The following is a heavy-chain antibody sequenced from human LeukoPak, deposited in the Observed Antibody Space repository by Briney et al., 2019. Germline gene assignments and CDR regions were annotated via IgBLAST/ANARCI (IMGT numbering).Heavy chain of an antibody. CDR1: GYSFTSYW. V-gene: IGHV5-51*01. CDR3: ARRKSSSWYDNWFDP. D-gene: IGHD6-13*01. Sequence: GESLKISCKGSGYSFTSYWIGWVRQMPGKGLEWMGIIYPGDSDTRYSPSFQGQVTISADKSISTAYLQWSSLKASDTAMYYCARRKSSSWYDNWFDPWGQGTLVTVSS. J-gene: IGHJ5*02. CDR2: IYPGDSDT.